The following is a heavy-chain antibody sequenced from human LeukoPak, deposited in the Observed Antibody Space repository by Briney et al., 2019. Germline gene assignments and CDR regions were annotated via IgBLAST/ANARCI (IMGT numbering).Heavy chain of an antibody. CDR2: FSHTGST. V-gene: IGHV4-59*08. Sequence: PSETLSLTCTVSGGSITNSAWNWIRQSPGKGLEWIGRFSHTGSTNYNPSLKSRVTISADTSKNQFSLKLGSVTAADTAIYYCVGYTHFPDWGQGTLVTVSS. CDR3: VGYTHFPD. CDR1: GGSITNSA. J-gene: IGHJ4*02. D-gene: IGHD2/OR15-2a*01.